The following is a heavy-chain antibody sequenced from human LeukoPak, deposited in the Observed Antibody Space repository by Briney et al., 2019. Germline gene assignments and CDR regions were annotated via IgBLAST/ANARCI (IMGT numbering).Heavy chain of an antibody. CDR2: IYYSGST. J-gene: IGHJ4*02. V-gene: IGHV4-31*03. CDR1: GGSISSGGYF. CDR3: ARERSGTGSIDY. D-gene: IGHD3/OR15-3a*01. Sequence: SETLSLTCTVSGGSISSGGYFWSWIRQHPGKGLEWIGYIYYSGSTYYNPSLKSRVTISVDASKNQFSLKLSSVTAADTAVYYCARERSGTGSIDYWGQGTLVTVSS.